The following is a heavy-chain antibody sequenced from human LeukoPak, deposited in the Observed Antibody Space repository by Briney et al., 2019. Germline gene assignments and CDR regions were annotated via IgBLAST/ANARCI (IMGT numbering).Heavy chain of an antibody. D-gene: IGHD3-22*01. J-gene: IGHJ4*02. CDR3: ARDGNYFQSSGWTPFDY. CDR1: SDSITNYY. Sequence: PSETLSLTCTGSSDSITNYYWSWIRQPAGKGLEWIGRIYNSGSTNYNPSLKSRVTMSVDTSKSQLSLKLSSVTAADTAVYYCARDGNYFQSSGWTPFDYWGQGTLVTVSS. V-gene: IGHV4-4*07. CDR2: IYNSGST.